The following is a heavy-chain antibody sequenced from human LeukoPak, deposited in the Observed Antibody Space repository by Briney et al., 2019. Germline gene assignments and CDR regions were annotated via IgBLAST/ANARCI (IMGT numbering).Heavy chain of an antibody. Sequence: ASVKVSCKASGYTFTSYGISWVRQAPGQGLEWMGWISAYNGNTNYAQKFQGRVTMTRDTSISTAYMELSRLRSDDTAVYYCARLLINYYGSGSYYYYYYYMDVWGKGTTVTVSS. D-gene: IGHD3-10*01. J-gene: IGHJ6*03. CDR2: ISAYNGNT. CDR1: GYTFTSYG. V-gene: IGHV1-18*01. CDR3: ARLLINYYGSGSYYYYYYYMDV.